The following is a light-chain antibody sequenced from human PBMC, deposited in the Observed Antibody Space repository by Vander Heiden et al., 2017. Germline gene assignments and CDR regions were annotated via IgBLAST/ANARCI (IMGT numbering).Light chain of an antibody. V-gene: IGKV1-39*01. CDR3: QQSYSTLGT. CDR2: AAS. Sequence: DIQMTQSPSSLSASVADRVTITCRASQSISSYLNWYQQKPGKAPKLLIYAASSLQSGVPSRFSGSGSGTDFTLTISSLQPEDFATYYCQQSYSTLGTFGQGTKVEIK. CDR1: QSISSY. J-gene: IGKJ1*01.